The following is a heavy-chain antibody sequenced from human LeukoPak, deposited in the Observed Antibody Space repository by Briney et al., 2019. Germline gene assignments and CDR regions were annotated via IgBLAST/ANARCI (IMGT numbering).Heavy chain of an antibody. J-gene: IGHJ3*02. CDR2: INHSGGT. CDR1: GGSFSAYS. D-gene: IGHD6-13*01. Sequence: PSETLSLTCAVYGGSFSAYSWTWIRQPPGKGLEWIGEINHSGGTNHNPSLKSRVSISRDSSKNQIFLKLRSVTAADTAVYYCPGPQAGAAFEIWSQGTMVTVSS. V-gene: IGHV4-34*01. CDR3: PGPQAGAAFEI.